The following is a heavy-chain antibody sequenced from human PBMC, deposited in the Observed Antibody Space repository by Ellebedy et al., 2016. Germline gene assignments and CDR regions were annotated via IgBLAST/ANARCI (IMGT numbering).Heavy chain of an antibody. CDR3: ARDLTGYSMDY. J-gene: IGHJ4*02. CDR1: GFTVSTNF. V-gene: IGHV3-7*01. CDR2: LNHDGSEK. D-gene: IGHD3-9*01. Sequence: GGSLRLXXAASGFTVSTNFMSWVRQGPGKGLEWVANLNHDGSEKNYVDSVKGRFTISRDNAKNSLYLQMNSLRAEDTAVYYCARDLTGYSMDYWGQGTLVTVSS.